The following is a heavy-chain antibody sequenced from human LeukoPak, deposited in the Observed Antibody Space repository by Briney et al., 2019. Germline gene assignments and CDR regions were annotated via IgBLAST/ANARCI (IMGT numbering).Heavy chain of an antibody. J-gene: IGHJ4*02. V-gene: IGHV3-9*01. CDR2: ITWHGRST. D-gene: IGHD6-13*01. CDR3: TKATTRPFPAARIDS. Sequence: PGGSLRLSCAASGFIFNNFSLFWGRQAPGKGLERVSSITWHGRSTAYADSVRGRFTISRDNAKNSLYLQMNSLRPEDTAFYYCTKATTRPFPAARIDSWGQGTLVTVSS. CDR1: GFIFNNFS.